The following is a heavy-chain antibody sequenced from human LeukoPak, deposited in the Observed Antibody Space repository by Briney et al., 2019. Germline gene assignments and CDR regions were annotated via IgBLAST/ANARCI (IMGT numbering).Heavy chain of an antibody. CDR3: ARNSSGCSFDR. V-gene: IGHV4-38-2*02. CDR2: IYHSGGRFETGST. D-gene: IGHD6-19*01. Sequence: SETLSLTCTVSGLSISSGHYWGWIRQPPGKGLEWIASIYHSGGRFETGSTHYSPSLKSRVTISVDTSKNQLSLMMTSVAAADTAVYYCARNSSGCSFDRWGQGTLVTVSS. J-gene: IGHJ5*02. CDR1: GLSISSGHY.